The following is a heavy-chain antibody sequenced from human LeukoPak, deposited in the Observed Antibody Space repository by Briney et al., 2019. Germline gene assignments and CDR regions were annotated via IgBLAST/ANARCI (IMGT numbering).Heavy chain of an antibody. CDR2: IKQDGSET. J-gene: IGHJ4*02. CDR1: GITFSRYW. CDR3: AKAGLTATSYFDF. V-gene: IGHV3-7*05. Sequence: TGGSLRLSCAASGITFSRYWMNWVRQAPGKGLEWVANIKQDGSETNYVDSVKGRLTISRDNSKNTLYLQMNSLRAEDTAVYYCAKAGLTATSYFDFWGQGTLVTVSS. D-gene: IGHD4/OR15-4a*01.